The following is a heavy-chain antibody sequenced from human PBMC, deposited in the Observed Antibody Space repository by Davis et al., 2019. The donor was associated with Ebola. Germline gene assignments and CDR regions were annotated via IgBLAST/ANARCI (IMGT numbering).Heavy chain of an antibody. CDR2: MNPNSGNT. CDR3: ARGVRFGVVIIGYYYYMDV. V-gene: IGHV1-8*03. D-gene: IGHD3-3*01. J-gene: IGHJ6*03. Sequence: ASVTVPCKASGYPFTSYDINWVRQATGQGLEWMGWMNPNSGNTGYAQKFQGRVTITRNTSISTAYMELSSLRSEDTAVYYCARGVRFGVVIIGYYYYMDVWGKGTTVTVSS. CDR1: GYPFTSYD.